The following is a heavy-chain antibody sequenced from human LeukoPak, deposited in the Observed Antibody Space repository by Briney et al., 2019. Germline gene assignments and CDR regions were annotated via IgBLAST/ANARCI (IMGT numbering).Heavy chain of an antibody. CDR1: GFTFSSKW. Sequence: GGSLRLSCAASGFTFSSKWMSWVRQAPGMGPEWLTNINEDGGEKYYADSVMGRFTVSRDNGRFTISRDNAKKSLYLQMNSLRAEDTAVYYCAGGGGSGYFDLWGRGTLVSVSS. D-gene: IGHD3-16*01. V-gene: IGHV3-7*01. J-gene: IGHJ2*01. CDR2: INEDGGEK. CDR3: AGGGGSGYFDL.